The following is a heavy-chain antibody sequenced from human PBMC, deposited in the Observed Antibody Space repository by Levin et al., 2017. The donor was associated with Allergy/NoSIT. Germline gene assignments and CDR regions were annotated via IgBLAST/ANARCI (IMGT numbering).Heavy chain of an antibody. CDR3: ASSPEDNSPKRNLPYHPIHNDY. CDR2: ISYDGSNK. D-gene: IGHD4-23*01. CDR1: GFTFSSYA. J-gene: IGHJ4*02. V-gene: IGHV3-30-3*01. Sequence: QTGGSLRLSCAASGFTFSSYAMHWVRQAPGKGLEWVAVISYDGSNKYYADSVKGRFTISRDNSKNTLYLQMNSLRAEDTAVYYCASSPEDNSPKRNLPYHPIHNDYWGQGTLVTVSS.